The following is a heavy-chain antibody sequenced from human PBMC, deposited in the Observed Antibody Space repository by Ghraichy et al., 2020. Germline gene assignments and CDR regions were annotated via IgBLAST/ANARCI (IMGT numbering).Heavy chain of an antibody. CDR2: ISGETITT. V-gene: IGHV3-48*02. Sequence: LSLTCAASGFTFSDYSMNWVRQAPGKGLEWISYISGETITTRYADSVRGRFTISRDNAKNSLYLQMNSLRDEDTAVYYCARDRDYSFDYWGQGTLVTVSS. CDR1: GFTFSDYS. D-gene: IGHD2-21*01. J-gene: IGHJ4*02. CDR3: ARDRDYSFDY.